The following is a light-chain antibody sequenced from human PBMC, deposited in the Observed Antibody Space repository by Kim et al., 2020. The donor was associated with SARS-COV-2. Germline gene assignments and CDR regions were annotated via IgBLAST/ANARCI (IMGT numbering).Light chain of an antibody. J-gene: IGLJ1*01. CDR1: NMGSKS. Sequence: APGKTARITCGGNNMGSKSVHWYQQKPGQAPVLVIYYDSDRPSGIPERFSGSNSGNTATLTISRVEAGDEADYYCQVWDSSSDHYVLGTGTKVTVL. V-gene: IGLV3-21*04. CDR2: YDS. CDR3: QVWDSSSDHYV.